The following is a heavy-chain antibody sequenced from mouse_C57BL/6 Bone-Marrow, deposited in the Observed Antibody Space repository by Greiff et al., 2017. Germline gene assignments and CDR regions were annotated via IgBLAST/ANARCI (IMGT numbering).Heavy chain of an antibody. V-gene: IGHV1-26*01. Sequence: VQLQQSGPELVKPGASVKISCKASGYTFTDYYMNWVKQSHGKSLEWIGDINPNNGGTSYNQKFKGKATLTVDKSSSTAYMELRSLTSEDSAVYYCARSAPYYGSSYAWFAYWGQGTLVTVSA. CDR1: GYTFTDYY. CDR3: ARSAPYYGSSYAWFAY. CDR2: INPNNGGT. J-gene: IGHJ3*01. D-gene: IGHD1-1*01.